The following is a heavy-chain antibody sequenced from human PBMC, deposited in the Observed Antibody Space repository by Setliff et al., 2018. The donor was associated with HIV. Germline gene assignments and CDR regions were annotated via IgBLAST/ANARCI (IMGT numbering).Heavy chain of an antibody. J-gene: IGHJ4*02. D-gene: IGHD6-6*01. V-gene: IGHV3-23*01. CDR2: ISGRSENT. CDR3: AKVEIASRPRVFAY. Sequence: LRLSCAASGLTFSSYAMSWVRQAPGKGLEWVSGISGRSENTFYADSVKGRFTIYRDNSLNTVYLQMNSLRAEDTAVYYCAKVEIASRPRVFAYWGQGTLVTVSS. CDR1: GLTFSSYA.